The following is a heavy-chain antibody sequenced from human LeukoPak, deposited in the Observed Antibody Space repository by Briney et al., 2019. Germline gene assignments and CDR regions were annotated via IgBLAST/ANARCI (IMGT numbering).Heavy chain of an antibody. CDR3: AGGPTRYYFDY. Sequence: SETLSLTCTVSGGSSNNYYWGWIRQPPGKGLEWIAYIYYSGSTNCNPSLKSRVTISIDTSKNQFSLKLSSVTAADTAVYYCAGGPTRYYFDYWGQGTPVTVSS. J-gene: IGHJ4*02. D-gene: IGHD3-9*01. CDR2: IYYSGST. V-gene: IGHV4-59*01. CDR1: GGSSNNYY.